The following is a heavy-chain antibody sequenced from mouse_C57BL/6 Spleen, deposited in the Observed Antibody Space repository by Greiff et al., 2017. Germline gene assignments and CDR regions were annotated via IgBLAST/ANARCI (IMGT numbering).Heavy chain of an antibody. CDR1: GYTFTDYE. V-gene: IGHV1-15*01. CDR2: IDPETGGT. J-gene: IGHJ2*01. D-gene: IGHD4-1*01. CDR3: TREGTGGDYFDD. Sequence: QVQLQQSGAELVRPGASVTLSCKASGYTFTDYEMHWVKQTPVHGLEWIGAIDPETGGTAYNQKFKGKAILTADKSSSTAYMELRSLTSEDSAVYYCTREGTGGDYFDDWGQGTTLTVSS.